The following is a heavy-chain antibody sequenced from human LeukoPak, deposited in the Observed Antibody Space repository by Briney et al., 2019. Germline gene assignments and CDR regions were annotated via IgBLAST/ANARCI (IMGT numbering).Heavy chain of an antibody. J-gene: IGHJ6*02. V-gene: IGHV5-51*01. D-gene: IGHD3-10*01. CDR1: GYSFTSYW. CDR3: ARRPVYYGSGVYHHYYYGMDV. CDR2: IYPGDSDT. Sequence: GESLKISCKGSGYSFTSYWIGWVRQMPGKGLEWMGIIYPGDSDTRYSPSFQGQVTISADKSISTACLQWSSLKASDTAMYYCARRPVYYGSGVYHHYYYGMDVWGQGTTVTVSS.